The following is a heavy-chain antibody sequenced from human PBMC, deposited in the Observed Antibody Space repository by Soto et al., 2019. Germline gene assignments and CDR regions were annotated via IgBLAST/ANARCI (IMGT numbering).Heavy chain of an antibody. CDR3: TVDPSGRSTGY. CDR2: IQSNTNGGAT. V-gene: IGHV3-15*07. Sequence: GGSLRLSCAASGFTFSYAWMNWVRQAPGKGLEWVGRIQSNTNGGATDYAAPVKGRFTISRDDSKNTLYLQMNSLKTDDTAVYYCTVDPSGRSTGYWGQGTLVTVSS. CDR1: GFTFSYAW. J-gene: IGHJ4*02. D-gene: IGHD3-3*01.